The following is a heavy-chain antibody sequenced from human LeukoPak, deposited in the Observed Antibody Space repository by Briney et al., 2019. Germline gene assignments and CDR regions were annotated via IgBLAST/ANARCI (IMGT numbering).Heavy chain of an antibody. CDR2: IYGGGNI. D-gene: IGHD5-24*01. CDR3: ARGAGYNYPYYFDY. V-gene: IGHV3-53*01. J-gene: IGHJ4*02. CDR1: GFTFSSYA. Sequence: GGPLRLSCVASGFTFSSYAMSWVRQAPGKGLEWVSVIYGGGNIYYADSVKGRFTISRDNSKNTLYLQMNSLRAEDTAVYYCARGAGYNYPYYFDYWGQGTLVTVSS.